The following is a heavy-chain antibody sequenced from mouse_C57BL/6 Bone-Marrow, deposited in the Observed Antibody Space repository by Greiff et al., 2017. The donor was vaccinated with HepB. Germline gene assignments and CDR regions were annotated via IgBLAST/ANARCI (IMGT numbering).Heavy chain of an antibody. CDR3: TILRRGFAY. CDR1: GFTFSSYA. Sequence: EVKLQESGEGLVKPGGSLKLSCAASGFTFSSYAMSWVRQTPEKRLEWVAYISSGGDYIYYADTVKGRFTISRDNARNTLYLQMSSLKSEDTAMYYCTILRRGFAYWGQGTLVTVSA. J-gene: IGHJ3*01. CDR2: ISSGGDYI. V-gene: IGHV5-9-1*02. D-gene: IGHD2-12*01.